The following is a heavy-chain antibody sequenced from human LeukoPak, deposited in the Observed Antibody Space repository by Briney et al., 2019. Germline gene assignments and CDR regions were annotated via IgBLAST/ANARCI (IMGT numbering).Heavy chain of an antibody. Sequence: GGSLRLSCAASGFTFSSYAMHWVRQAPGKGLEWVAVISYDGSDKYYADSVKGRFTISRDNSKNTLYLQMNSLRAEDTAVYYCARDGRGGYLDYWGQGTLVTVSS. D-gene: IGHD3-16*01. CDR2: ISYDGSDK. J-gene: IGHJ4*02. CDR1: GFTFSSYA. CDR3: ARDGRGGYLDY. V-gene: IGHV3-30-3*01.